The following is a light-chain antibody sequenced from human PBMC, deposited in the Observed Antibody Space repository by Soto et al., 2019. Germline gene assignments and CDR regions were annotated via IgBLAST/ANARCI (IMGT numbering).Light chain of an antibody. CDR1: QSVSNRY. J-gene: IGKJ4*01. CDR3: QQYGNVPLT. V-gene: IGKV3-20*01. CDR2: RVS. Sequence: EVVFTQSPGTLSLSPGEGATLSCRASQSVSNRYFAWYQQKPGQAPRLLIYRVSSRATGIPDRFSGSGSGTDFTLTISRLEPEDFAVYYCQQYGNVPLTFGGGDQGGY.